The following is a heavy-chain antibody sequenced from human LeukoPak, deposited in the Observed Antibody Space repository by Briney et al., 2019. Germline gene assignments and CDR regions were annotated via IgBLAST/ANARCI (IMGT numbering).Heavy chain of an antibody. Sequence: PSETLSLTCTVSGGSINDYYWSWIRQPPGKRLEWIGYVYHAGTTNYNPSLNSRVTISVDTSKNQFSLKLSSVTAADTAMYYCARDGNPFDYWGQGTLVTVSS. V-gene: IGHV4-59*01. CDR1: GGSINDYY. CDR2: VYHAGTT. D-gene: IGHD1-26*01. CDR3: ARDGNPFDY. J-gene: IGHJ4*02.